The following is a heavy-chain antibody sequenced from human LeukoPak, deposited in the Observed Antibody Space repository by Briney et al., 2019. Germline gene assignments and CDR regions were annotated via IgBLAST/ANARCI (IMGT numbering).Heavy chain of an antibody. D-gene: IGHD2-2*01. Sequence: GGSLRLSCAASGFTFSSYSMNWVRQAPGKGLEWVSSISSSSSYIYYAGSVKGRFTISRDNAKNSLYLQMNSLRAEDTAVYYCARDKDVVVPAAMRYYYYGMDVWGQGTTVTVSS. CDR2: ISSSSSYI. V-gene: IGHV3-21*01. CDR3: ARDKDVVVPAAMRYYYYGMDV. J-gene: IGHJ6*02. CDR1: GFTFSSYS.